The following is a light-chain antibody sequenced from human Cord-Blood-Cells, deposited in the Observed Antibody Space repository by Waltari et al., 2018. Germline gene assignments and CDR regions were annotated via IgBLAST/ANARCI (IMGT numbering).Light chain of an antibody. CDR3: CSYAGSFVV. V-gene: IGLV2-11*01. CDR2: DVS. Sequence: QSALTQPRSVSGSPGQSVTISCTGTSSAVGGYNYVSWYQPHPGKAPKLMIYDVSKRPAGVPDRFSGSKSGNTASLTISVLQAEDEADYYCCSYAGSFVVFGGGTKLTVL. J-gene: IGLJ2*01. CDR1: SSAVGGYNY.